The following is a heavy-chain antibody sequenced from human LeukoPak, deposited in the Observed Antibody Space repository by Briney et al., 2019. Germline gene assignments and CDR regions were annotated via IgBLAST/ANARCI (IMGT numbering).Heavy chain of an antibody. Sequence: SGTLSLTCAVSGGSISRTNWWSWVRQPPGKGLEWIGETYYSGTTNYNPSLKSRVTISVDKSRNQFSLNLTSVTAADTAVYYCARASHWNQLHYFDYWGQGTLVTVSS. D-gene: IGHD1-1*01. J-gene: IGHJ4*02. CDR1: GGSISRTNW. CDR3: ARASHWNQLHYFDY. V-gene: IGHV4-4*02. CDR2: TYYSGTT.